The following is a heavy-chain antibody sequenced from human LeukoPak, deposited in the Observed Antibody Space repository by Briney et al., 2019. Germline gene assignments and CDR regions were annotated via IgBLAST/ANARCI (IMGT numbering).Heavy chain of an antibody. Sequence: SETLSLTCTVSGGSISSSSYYWGWIRQPPGKGLEWIGSIYYSGSTYYNPSLKSRVTISVDTSKNQFSLKLSSVTAADTAVYYCARDYGSGSYNSPFDFWGQGTLVTVSS. CDR3: ARDYGSGSYNSPFDF. CDR2: IYYSGST. J-gene: IGHJ4*02. D-gene: IGHD3-10*01. V-gene: IGHV4-39*07. CDR1: GGSISSSSYY.